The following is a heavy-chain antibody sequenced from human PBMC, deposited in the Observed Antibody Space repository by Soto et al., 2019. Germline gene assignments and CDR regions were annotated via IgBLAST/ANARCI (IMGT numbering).Heavy chain of an antibody. V-gene: IGHV3-33*01. CDR3: ARGYCSSASFSWRNHYYYGLDV. Sequence: QVQLVESGGGVVQPGKSLRLSCAASGFTFSSYGMHWVRQAPGKGLEWVAGIWYDGSNPHYTDSVKGRVTISRDSSTNTVYLQMDSLRAEDTAVYSCARGYCSSASFSWRNHYYYGLDVGGQGTTVTVSS. J-gene: IGHJ6*02. CDR1: GFTFSSYG. CDR2: IWYDGSNP. D-gene: IGHD2-2*01.